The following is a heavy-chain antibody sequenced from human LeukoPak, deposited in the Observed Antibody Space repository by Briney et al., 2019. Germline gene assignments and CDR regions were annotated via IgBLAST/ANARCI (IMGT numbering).Heavy chain of an antibody. J-gene: IGHJ4*02. Sequence: PGGTLRLSCAASGFTFSSYAMSWVRQAPGKGLEWVSAISGSGGSTYYADPVKGGFTISRDNSKNTLYLQMNSLRAEATAVYYCAKDQDIVVVPAAGFDYWGQGTLVTVSS. V-gene: IGHV3-23*01. CDR2: ISGSGGST. CDR3: AKDQDIVVVPAAGFDY. D-gene: IGHD2-2*01. CDR1: GFTFSSYA.